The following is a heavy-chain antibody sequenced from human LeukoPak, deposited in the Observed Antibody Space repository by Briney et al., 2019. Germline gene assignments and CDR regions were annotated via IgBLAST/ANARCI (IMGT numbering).Heavy chain of an antibody. D-gene: IGHD4-11*01. CDR3: ARVEYSNYCLDY. CDR2: ISAYNGNT. V-gene: IGHV1-18*01. CDR1: GYTFTSYG. Sequence: PSVKVSCKASGYTFTSYGISWVRQAPGQGLEWMGWISAYNGNTNYAQKLQGRVTMTTDTSTSTAYMELRSLRSDDTAVYYCARVEYSNYCLDYWGQGTLVTVSS. J-gene: IGHJ4*02.